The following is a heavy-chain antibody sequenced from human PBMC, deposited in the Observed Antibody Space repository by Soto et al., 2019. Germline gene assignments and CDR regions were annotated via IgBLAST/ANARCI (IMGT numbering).Heavy chain of an antibody. CDR3: ARDRLYGGNSGSDY. V-gene: IGHV3-33*01. D-gene: IGHD2-21*02. J-gene: IGHJ4*02. CDR1: GFTFSSYG. CDR2: IWYDGSNK. Sequence: SLRLSCAASGFTFSSYGMHWVRQAPGKGLEWVAVIWYDGSNKYYADSVKGRFTISRDNSKNTLYLQMNSLRAEDTAVYYCARDRLYGGNSGSDYWGQGTLVTVSS.